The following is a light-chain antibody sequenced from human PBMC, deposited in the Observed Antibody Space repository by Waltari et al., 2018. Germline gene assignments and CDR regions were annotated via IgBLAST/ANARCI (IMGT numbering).Light chain of an antibody. CDR2: DKS. CDR3: YSRDSSGNHL. V-gene: IGLV3-19*01. J-gene: IGLJ3*02. Sequence: SSDLTQCPSVAVALGQTVRLTWQGDSLRRLCAIWYHQKPGQAPVLVICDKSNRPSGIPDRFSGSSSGNTASLTITGAQAEDEADYYCYSRDSSGNHLFGGGTKLTVL. CDR1: SLRRLC.